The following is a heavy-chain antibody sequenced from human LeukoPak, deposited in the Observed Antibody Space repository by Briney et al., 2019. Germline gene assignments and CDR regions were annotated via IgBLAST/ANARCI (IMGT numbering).Heavy chain of an antibody. Sequence: GGSLRLSCAASGFTFSSYSMSWFRQAPGKGLEWVGFIRSKRYGGTTEYAASVKGRFIISRDDSKSIAYLQMNSLKTEDTAVYYCTRGGSYSPFDCWGQGTLVTVSP. V-gene: IGHV3-49*03. CDR1: GFTFSSYS. CDR3: TRGGSYSPFDC. J-gene: IGHJ4*02. CDR2: IRSKRYGGTT. D-gene: IGHD1-26*01.